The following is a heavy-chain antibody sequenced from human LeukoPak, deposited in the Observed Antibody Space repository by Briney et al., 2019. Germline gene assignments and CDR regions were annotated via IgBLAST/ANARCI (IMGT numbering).Heavy chain of an antibody. CDR2: ISGSGGST. D-gene: IGHD6-19*01. CDR1: GFTFSSYP. J-gene: IGHJ4*01. Sequence: GGSLTLSCAASGFTFSSYPMSWVRQAPGKGLEWVSAISGSGGSTYYADPVKGRFTISRDNSKNTLYLQMNSLRAEDTAVYYCAKGIYSSGWSYFDCWGHGTLVTVSS. CDR3: AKGIYSSGWSYFDC. V-gene: IGHV3-23*01.